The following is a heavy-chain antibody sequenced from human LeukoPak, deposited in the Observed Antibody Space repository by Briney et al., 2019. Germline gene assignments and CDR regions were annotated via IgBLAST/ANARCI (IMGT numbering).Heavy chain of an antibody. CDR1: GFTFSRYW. J-gene: IGHJ1*01. CDR3: VRAPAETGGYYPEYFRH. CDR2: IKSDGST. Sequence: PGGSLRLSCAASGFTFSRYWMHWVRQAPGKGLVWVSGIKSDGSTNYADSVKGRFAISSDNAKNTVSLQMNSLRAEDTGVYYCVRAPAETGGYYPEYFRHWGQGTLVTVSS. V-gene: IGHV3-74*01. D-gene: IGHD3-22*01.